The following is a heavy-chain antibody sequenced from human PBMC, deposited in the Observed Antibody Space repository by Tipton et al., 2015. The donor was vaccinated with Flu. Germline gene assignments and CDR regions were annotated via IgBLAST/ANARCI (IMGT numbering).Heavy chain of an antibody. CDR3: ALWTVSPTPEAFNI. J-gene: IGHJ3*02. CDR2: IYRSGTT. CDR1: GSSMSNTYY. Sequence: GLVKPSETLSLTCAVSGSSMSNTYYWGWIRQAPGMGLEWIATIYRSGTTYYNPSLKGRVSISVDTSKNQFSLGLNSVTAADTAVYYSALWTVSPTPEAFNIWGQGTMVTVSS. D-gene: IGHD4-11*01. V-gene: IGHV4-38-2*01.